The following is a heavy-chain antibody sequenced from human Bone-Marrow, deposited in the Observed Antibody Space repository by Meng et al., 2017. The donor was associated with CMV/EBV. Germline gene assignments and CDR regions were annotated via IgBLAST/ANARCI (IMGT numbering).Heavy chain of an antibody. V-gene: IGHV3-74*01. Sequence: EVQLMDSGGGLVRRGGSLRLSCADSGFTFSNYWMHWVRQVPGKGLLWVSRINTDGTFTSYADSVKGRFTISRDNARNTLYLQMDSLRADDSAVYYCGRDLSGERDHWGQGTLVTVSS. D-gene: IGHD1-26*01. J-gene: IGHJ4*02. CDR2: INTDGTFT. CDR3: GRDLSGERDH. CDR1: GFTFSNYW.